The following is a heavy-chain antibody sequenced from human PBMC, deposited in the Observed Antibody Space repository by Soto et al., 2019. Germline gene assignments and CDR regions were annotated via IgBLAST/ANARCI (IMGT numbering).Heavy chain of an antibody. CDR3: ARDLFRWFGDSRMDY. V-gene: IGHV1-18*01. CDR1: GYSFSSYA. Sequence: QVQLVQSAADVKKPGASVKVSCKASGYSFSSYAINWVLQAPGQGLEWLGWISGNNENTKYAQKFEGRVSMTTDTATTTAYMELRSLRTDDTAVYYCARDLFRWFGDSRMDYWGQGTLVTVYS. J-gene: IGHJ4*02. D-gene: IGHD3-10*01. CDR2: ISGNNENT.